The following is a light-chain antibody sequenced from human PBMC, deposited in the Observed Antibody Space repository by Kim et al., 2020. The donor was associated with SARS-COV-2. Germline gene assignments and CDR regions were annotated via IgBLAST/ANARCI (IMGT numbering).Light chain of an antibody. J-gene: IGKJ5*01. Sequence: VLTQPPATLSLSPGERATLSCSASQRISNYLAWYQQKPGQAPSLLIYDASNRATGIPARFSGSGSGTDFTLTISSLEPEDFAVYYCQQRSKWPPISFGQGTRLEIK. CDR3: QQRSKWPPIS. CDR2: DAS. CDR1: QRISNY. V-gene: IGKV3-11*01.